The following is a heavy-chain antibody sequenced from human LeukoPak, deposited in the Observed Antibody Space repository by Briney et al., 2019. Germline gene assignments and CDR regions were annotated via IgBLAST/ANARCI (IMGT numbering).Heavy chain of an antibody. CDR1: GFTFSSDW. Sequence: PGGSLRLSCAASGFTFSSDWMSWVRQAPGKGLEWVANIKKDGSEKYYEDSVKGRFTISRDNAKNSLYLQMNSLRAEDTAVYYCARDLGYSYGYWTYWGQGNRVTVSS. V-gene: IGHV3-7*01. J-gene: IGHJ4*02. CDR3: ARDLGYSYGYWTY. D-gene: IGHD5-18*01. CDR2: IKKDGSEK.